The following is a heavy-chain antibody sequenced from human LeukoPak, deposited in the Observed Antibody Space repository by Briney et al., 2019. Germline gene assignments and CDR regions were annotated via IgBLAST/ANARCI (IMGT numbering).Heavy chain of an antibody. Sequence: GASVKVSCKASGYTFTSYGISWVRQAPGQGLEWMGWISAYNGNTNYAQRLQGRVTMTTDTSTSTAYMELRSLRADDTAVYYCARDWYYDFWSGYSRYDAFDIWGQGTMATVSS. CDR3: ARDWYYDFWSGYSRYDAFDI. CDR2: ISAYNGNT. V-gene: IGHV1-18*01. D-gene: IGHD3-3*01. CDR1: GYTFTSYG. J-gene: IGHJ3*02.